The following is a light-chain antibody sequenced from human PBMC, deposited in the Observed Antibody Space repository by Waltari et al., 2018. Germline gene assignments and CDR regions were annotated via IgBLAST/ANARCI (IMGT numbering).Light chain of an antibody. V-gene: IGKV1-33*01. CDR3: QQHDNLPPT. CDR1: QYISMY. Sequence: DIQMTQSPSSLSASVGDRVTISCQASQYISMYLNWYQQKPGKAPKLLIYDASNLETGVPSRFSGSGSGTDFSLTISSLQPEDSATYYCQQHDNLPPTFGGGTKVEIK. CDR2: DAS. J-gene: IGKJ4*01.